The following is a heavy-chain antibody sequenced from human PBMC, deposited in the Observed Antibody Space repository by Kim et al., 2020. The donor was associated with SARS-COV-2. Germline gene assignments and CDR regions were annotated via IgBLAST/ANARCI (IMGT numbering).Heavy chain of an antibody. D-gene: IGHD6-19*01. Sequence: GGSLRLSCAASGFTFSNYAMHWVRQAPGKGLEWVSVISYEGSNKYYADSVKGRFTISRDNSKSTLYLQMNSLRAEDTAVYYCTRVGAQWLDTYYFDYWGQGTLVTVSS. CDR3: TRVGAQWLDTYYFDY. CDR2: ISYEGSNK. V-gene: IGHV3-30-3*01. J-gene: IGHJ4*02. CDR1: GFTFSNYA.